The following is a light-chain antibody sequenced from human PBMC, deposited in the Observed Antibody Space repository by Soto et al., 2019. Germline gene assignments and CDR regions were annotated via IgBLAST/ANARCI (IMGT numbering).Light chain of an antibody. CDR2: DDT. CDR3: QVWDISEHHYV. J-gene: IGLJ1*01. V-gene: IGLV3-21*02. Sequence: SYELTQPPSVSVAPGQTARIPCEGNNTETRSVHWYQQKPGQAPLLVVYDDTDRPSGIPKRFSGSNSEKTATLTIGRVEAGDEADYYCQVWDISEHHYVFGIGTKLTVL. CDR1: NTETRS.